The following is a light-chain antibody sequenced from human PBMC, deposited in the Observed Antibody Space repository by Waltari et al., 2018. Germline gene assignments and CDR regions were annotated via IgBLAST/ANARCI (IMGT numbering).Light chain of an antibody. V-gene: IGKV3-20*01. CDR3: QQYGTSPYT. CDR1: QSVSRGY. CDR2: GAS. J-gene: IGKJ2*01. Sequence: EVLLTQSPGTLYLSPGERVTLSCRASQSVSRGYLAWYQQTSGQAPRLLIYGASSRATGTPDRFSGSGSGTDFTLTISRLEPEDFAVYYCQQYGTSPYTFGQGTKLEIK.